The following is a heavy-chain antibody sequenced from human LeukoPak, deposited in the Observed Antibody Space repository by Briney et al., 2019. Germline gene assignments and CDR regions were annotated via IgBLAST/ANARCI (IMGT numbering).Heavy chain of an antibody. V-gene: IGHV3-23*01. D-gene: IGHD4-17*01. CDR3: AKDPNGDYIGAFDI. J-gene: IGHJ3*02. CDR1: KFNFHNYG. CDR2: ISGSGA. Sequence: GGSLRLSCTTPKFNFHNYGLTWVRQAPGKELEWVSSISGSGAQYAASVQGRFTISRDNSKNTLYLQMNSPRAEDTAVYYCAKDPNGDYIGAFDIWGQGTMVTVSS.